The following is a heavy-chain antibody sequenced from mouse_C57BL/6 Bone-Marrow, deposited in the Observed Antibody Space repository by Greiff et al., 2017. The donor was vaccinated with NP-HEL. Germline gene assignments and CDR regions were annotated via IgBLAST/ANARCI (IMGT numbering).Heavy chain of an antibody. CDR1: GFTFSSYA. Sequence: EVKVVESGEGLVKPGGSLKLSCAASGFTFSSYAMSWVRQTPEKRLEWVAYISSGGDYIYYADTVKGRFTISRDNARNTLYLQMSSLKSEDTAMYYCTREGGIYYYEAMDYWGQGTSVTVSS. CDR2: ISSGGDYI. D-gene: IGHD1-1*01. V-gene: IGHV5-9-1*02. CDR3: TREGGIYYYEAMDY. J-gene: IGHJ4*01.